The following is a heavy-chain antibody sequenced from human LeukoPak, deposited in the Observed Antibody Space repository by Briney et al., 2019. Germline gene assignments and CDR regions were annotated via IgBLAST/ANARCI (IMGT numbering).Heavy chain of an antibody. Sequence: SETLSLTCTVSGGSISSGNYHWSWIRQPAGKGLEWIGRISSSGTTTYKPSLESRVTISMDTSKNEFSLTLTSVTAADTAVYYCARGQKYRNGYTVTELGSGYFDYWGQGTLVTVSS. D-gene: IGHD5-18*01. CDR1: GGSISSGNYH. V-gene: IGHV4-61*02. J-gene: IGHJ4*02. CDR3: ARGQKYRNGYTVTELGSGYFDY. CDR2: ISSSGTT.